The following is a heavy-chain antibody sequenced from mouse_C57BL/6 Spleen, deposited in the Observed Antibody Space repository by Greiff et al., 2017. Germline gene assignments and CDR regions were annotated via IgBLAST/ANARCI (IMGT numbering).Heavy chain of an antibody. CDR3: AREDYYGSSAFAY. CDR1: GYAFSSYW. CDR2: IYPGDGDT. V-gene: IGHV1-80*01. D-gene: IGHD1-1*01. Sequence: VQLQQSGAELVKPGASVKISCKASGYAFSSYWMNWVKQRPGKGLEWIGQIYPGDGDTNYNGKFKGKATLTADKSSSTAYMQLSSLTSEDSAVYCCAREDYYGSSAFAYWGQGTLVTVSA. J-gene: IGHJ3*01.